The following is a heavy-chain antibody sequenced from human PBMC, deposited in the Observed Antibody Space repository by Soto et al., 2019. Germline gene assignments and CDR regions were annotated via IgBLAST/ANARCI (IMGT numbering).Heavy chain of an antibody. D-gene: IGHD6-13*01. CDR3: ARPPGIAAAGTYYYYGMDV. Sequence: PGGSLRLSCAASGVTFSSYWMSWVRQAPGKGLEWVANIKQDGSEKYYVDSVKGRFTISRDNAKNSLYLQMNSLRAEDTAVYYCARPPGIAAAGTYYYYGMDVWGQGTTVTVSS. CDR2: IKQDGSEK. V-gene: IGHV3-7*01. J-gene: IGHJ6*02. CDR1: GVTFSSYW.